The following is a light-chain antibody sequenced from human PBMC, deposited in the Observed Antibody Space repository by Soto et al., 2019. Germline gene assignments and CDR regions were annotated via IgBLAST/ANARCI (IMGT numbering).Light chain of an antibody. J-gene: IGKJ4*01. CDR2: DAS. CDR1: QSVSSD. Sequence: IVLTQSPATLSVSPGERATLSCRASQSVSSDVAWIQQRPGQAPRLLIYDASHRATGIPARFSGSGSGTEFTLTISSLQSEDFAIYYCQQSNNWPLTFGGGTKVEVK. CDR3: QQSNNWPLT. V-gene: IGKV3-15*01.